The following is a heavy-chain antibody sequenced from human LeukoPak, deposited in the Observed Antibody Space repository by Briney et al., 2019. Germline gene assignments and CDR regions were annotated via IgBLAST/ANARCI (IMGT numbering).Heavy chain of an antibody. CDR1: GYTLTELS. V-gene: IGHV1-24*01. CDR3: ARSAAAGTGYFDY. J-gene: IGHJ4*02. Sequence: ASVKVSCKVSGYTLTELSMHWVRQAPGKGLEWMGGFDPEDGETIYAQKFQGRVTMTTDTSTSTAYMELRSLRSDDTAVYYCARSAAAGTGYFDYWGQGTLVTVSS. CDR2: FDPEDGET. D-gene: IGHD6-13*01.